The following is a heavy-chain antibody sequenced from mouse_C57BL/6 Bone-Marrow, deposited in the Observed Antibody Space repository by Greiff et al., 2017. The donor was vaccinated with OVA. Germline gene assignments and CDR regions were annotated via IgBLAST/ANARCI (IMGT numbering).Heavy chain of an antibody. J-gene: IGHJ2*01. Sequence: QVQLQQSGAELVRPGASVKLSCKASGYTFTDYYINWVKQRPGQGLEWIARIYPGSGNTYYNEKFKGKATLTAEKSSSTAYRQLSSLTSEDSAVYFCARSYYSNYDYWGQGTTLTVSS. CDR1: GYTFTDYY. D-gene: IGHD2-5*01. V-gene: IGHV1-76*01. CDR2: IYPGSGNT. CDR3: ARSYYSNYDY.